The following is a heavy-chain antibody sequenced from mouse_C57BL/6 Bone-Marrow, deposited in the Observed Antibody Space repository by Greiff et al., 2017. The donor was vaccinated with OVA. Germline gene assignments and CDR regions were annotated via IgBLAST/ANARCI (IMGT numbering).Heavy chain of an antibody. CDR2: ISDGGSYT. CDR1: GFTFSSYA. V-gene: IGHV5-4*01. CDR3: AREGYDPYYFDY. Sequence: DVHLVESGGGLVKPGGSLKLSCAASGFTFSSYAMSWVRQTPEKRLAWVATISDGGSYTYYPDNVKGRFTISRDNAKNNLYLQMSHLKSEDTAMYYCAREGYDPYYFDYWGQGTTLTVSS. D-gene: IGHD2-3*01. J-gene: IGHJ2*01.